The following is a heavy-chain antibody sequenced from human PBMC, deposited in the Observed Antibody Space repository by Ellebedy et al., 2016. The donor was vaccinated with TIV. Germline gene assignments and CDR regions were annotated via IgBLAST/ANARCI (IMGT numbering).Heavy chain of an antibody. CDR1: GFTFSNYW. CDR3: ARDKIEGPTHYDY. CDR2: TKKDGSEK. Sequence: GGSLRLSCAASGFTFSNYWMTWVRQAPGKGLEWVATTKKDGSEKYYVDSVKGRFIISRDNAKNSLDLQMNSLRAEDTAVYYCARDKIEGPTHYDYWGQGILVTVSS. J-gene: IGHJ4*02. V-gene: IGHV3-7*01. D-gene: IGHD1-26*01.